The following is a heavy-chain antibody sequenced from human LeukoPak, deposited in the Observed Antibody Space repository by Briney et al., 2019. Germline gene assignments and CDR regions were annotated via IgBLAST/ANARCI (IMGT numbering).Heavy chain of an antibody. V-gene: IGHV4-59*01. CDR3: AREKYGSGSYYFDY. J-gene: IGHJ4*02. D-gene: IGHD3-10*01. CDR2: IYYSGST. Sequence: SETLSLTCTVSSGSISSYYWSWIRQPPGKGLEWIGYIYYSGSTNYNPSLKSRVTISVDTSKNQFSLKLSSVTAADTAVYYCAREKYGSGSYYFDYWGQGTLVTVSS. CDR1: SGSISSYY.